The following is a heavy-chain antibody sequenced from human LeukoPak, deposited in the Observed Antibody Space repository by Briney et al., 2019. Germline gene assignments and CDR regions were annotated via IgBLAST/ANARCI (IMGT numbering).Heavy chain of an antibody. CDR3: AKSSSGGWYLLGDAFDI. CDR2: XXYAGSDK. J-gene: IGHJ3*02. Sequence: GRSLRLSCAASGFTFSSXXXXXVRQAPGKXXXXXXXXXYAGSDKYYADSVXGXXTISRDNSKNTLYLQMNSLRAEDTAVYYCAKSSSGGWYLLGDAFDIWGQGTMVTVSS. V-gene: IGHV3-30*18. D-gene: IGHD6-19*01. CDR1: GFTFSSXX.